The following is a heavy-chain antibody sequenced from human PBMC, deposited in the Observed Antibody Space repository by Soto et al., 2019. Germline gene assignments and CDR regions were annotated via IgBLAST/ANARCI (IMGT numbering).Heavy chain of an antibody. CDR3: AHRPSGWYLFDY. D-gene: IGHD6-19*01. CDR1: GFSLITIGVG. CDR2: IYWNDDK. V-gene: IGHV2-5*01. J-gene: IGHJ4*02. Sequence: SGPTLVNPTQTLTLTCSFSGFSLITIGVGVGWIRQPPGKALEWLALIYWNDDKRYSPSLKSRLTITKDTSKNQVVLTMTNMDPVDTATYYCAHRPSGWYLFDYWGQGTLVTVSS.